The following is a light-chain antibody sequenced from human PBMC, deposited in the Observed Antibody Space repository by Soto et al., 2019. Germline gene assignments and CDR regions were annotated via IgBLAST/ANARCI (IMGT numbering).Light chain of an antibody. V-gene: IGLV1-44*01. Sequence: QSVLTQPPSASGTPGQRVTISCSGSSSNIGSNPVNWYQQLPGTAPKLLIYRDAHRPSGVPDRFSGSKSGTSASLAISGLQSEDESDYYCAAWDGGLNGPVFGGGTKVTVL. J-gene: IGLJ3*02. CDR1: SSNIGSNP. CDR2: RDA. CDR3: AAWDGGLNGPV.